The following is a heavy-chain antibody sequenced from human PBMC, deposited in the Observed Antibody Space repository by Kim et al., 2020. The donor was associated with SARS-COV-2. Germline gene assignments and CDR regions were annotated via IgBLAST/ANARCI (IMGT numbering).Heavy chain of an antibody. Sequence: TTDYAAPVKGRFTISRDDSKNTLYLQMNSLKTEDTAVYYCTTGSTTGNDYWGQGTLVTVSS. V-gene: IGHV3-15*01. CDR2: TT. D-gene: IGHD1-1*01. CDR3: TTGSTTGNDY. J-gene: IGHJ4*02.